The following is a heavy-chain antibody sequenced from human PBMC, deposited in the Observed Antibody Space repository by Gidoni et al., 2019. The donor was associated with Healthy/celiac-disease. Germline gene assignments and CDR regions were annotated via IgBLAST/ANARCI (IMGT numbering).Heavy chain of an antibody. CDR1: GGPFSSYA. CDR3: ARAGGWSSSAYYYYYGMDV. V-gene: IGHV1-69*01. J-gene: IGHJ6*02. Sequence: QVQLVQSGAEVKKPGSSVKVSCKASGGPFSSYALSWVRQAPGQGLEWMGGIIPIFGTANYAQKFQGRVTITADESTSTAYMELSSLRSEDTAVYYCARAGGWSSSAYYYYYGMDVWGQGTTVTVSS. CDR2: IIPIFGTA. D-gene: IGHD6-19*01.